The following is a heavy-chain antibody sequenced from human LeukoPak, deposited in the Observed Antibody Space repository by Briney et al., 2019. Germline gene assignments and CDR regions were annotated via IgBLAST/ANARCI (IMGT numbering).Heavy chain of an antibody. CDR1: GYTFTRHD. V-gene: IGHV1-8*03. Sequence: ASVKVSCQASGYTFTRHDLNWVRQAPGQGLEWVGWMNPRSGTTGHTHYFQGRVSITRDISSNTVYMALSGLRFEDTAVYYCARGQGGLTTERYDAFDVWGQGTMVIVSS. CDR3: ARGQGGLTTERYDAFDV. J-gene: IGHJ3*01. CDR2: MNPRSGTT. D-gene: IGHD4-11*01.